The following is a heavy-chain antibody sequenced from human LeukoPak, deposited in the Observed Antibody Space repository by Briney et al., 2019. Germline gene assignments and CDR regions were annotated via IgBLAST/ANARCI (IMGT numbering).Heavy chain of an antibody. CDR1: GYTLTELS. D-gene: IGHD6-13*01. Sequence: ASVKVSCKVSGYTLTELSMHWVRQAPGQGLEWMGWINPNSGGTNYAQKFQGRVTMTRDTSISTAYMELSRLRSDDTAVYYCARDGSSSWYLGFNWFDPWGQGTLVTVSS. J-gene: IGHJ5*02. CDR2: INPNSGGT. V-gene: IGHV1-2*02. CDR3: ARDGSSSWYLGFNWFDP.